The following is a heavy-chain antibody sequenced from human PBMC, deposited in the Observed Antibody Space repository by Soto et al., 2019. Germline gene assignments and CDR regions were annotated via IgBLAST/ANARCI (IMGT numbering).Heavy chain of an antibody. D-gene: IGHD3-16*01. J-gene: IGHJ4*02. CDR3: ARSIGSGGVMGGFDY. Sequence: QVQLVQSGAEVKKPGSAVKVSCKASGGTFNMYAMNWVRQAPGQGLEWLGGIIPIFDTPRYSQKFQGRVRITLDESTSTAYMELSSLRSEDKAIYFCARSIGSGGVMGGFDYWGQGTLVTVSS. V-gene: IGHV1-69*01. CDR2: IIPIFDTP. CDR1: GGTFNMYA.